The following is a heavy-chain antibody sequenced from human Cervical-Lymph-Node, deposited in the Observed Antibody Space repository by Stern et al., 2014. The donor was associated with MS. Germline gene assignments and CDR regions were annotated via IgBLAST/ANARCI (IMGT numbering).Heavy chain of an antibody. CDR3: ARDRMEVTMFGAATYYGTDV. Sequence: QVQLQESGPGLVQPSQTLSLTCSVSGGSISSGSYYWTLIPQAHGRCLESIVRLYISGSTNYNPARKSRVTMSMDTSKNQFSLKMSSVAAADTAVYYCARDRMEVTMFGAATYYGTDVWGQGTTVIVSS. J-gene: IGHJ6*02. D-gene: IGHD3-3*01. V-gene: IGHV4-61*02. CDR1: GGSISSGSYY. CDR2: LYISGST.